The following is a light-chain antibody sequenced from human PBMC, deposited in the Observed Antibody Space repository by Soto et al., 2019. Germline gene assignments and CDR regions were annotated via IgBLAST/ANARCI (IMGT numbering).Light chain of an antibody. Sequence: QSVLTQPPSVSEAPRQRVTISCSGSSSNIGNNAVNWYQQLPGKAPKLLIYYDDLLASGVSDRFSGSKSGPSASLAISGLQSEDEAIYYCAAWDDGLNGPVFGGGTQLTVL. CDR1: SSNIGNNA. J-gene: IGLJ3*02. CDR2: YDD. CDR3: AAWDDGLNGPV. V-gene: IGLV1-36*01.